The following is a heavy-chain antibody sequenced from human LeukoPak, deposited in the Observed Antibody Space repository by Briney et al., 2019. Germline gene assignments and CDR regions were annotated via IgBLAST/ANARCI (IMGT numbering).Heavy chain of an antibody. J-gene: IGHJ4*02. D-gene: IGHD3-9*01. V-gene: IGHV3-43*02. Sequence: GGSLRLSCAASGFTFDDYAMHWVRQAPGKGLEWVSLISGDGGRTYYADSVKGRFTISRDNSKKSLYLQMNSLRTADTALYYCAKDSQLRYFDRLSRGLDYWGQGTLVTVSS. CDR2: ISGDGGRT. CDR3: AKDSQLRYFDRLSRGLDY. CDR1: GFTFDDYA.